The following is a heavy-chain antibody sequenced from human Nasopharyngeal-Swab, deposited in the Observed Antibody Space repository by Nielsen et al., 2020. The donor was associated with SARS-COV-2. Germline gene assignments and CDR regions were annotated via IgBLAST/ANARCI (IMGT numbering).Heavy chain of an antibody. CDR1: GFTFDAYT. CDR2: INWDGGDT. Sequence: GESLKISCAASGFTFDAYTMHWVRQAPGKGLEWVSLINWDGGDTSYADSVKGRFTISRDNSENSLYLQMHSLRIEDTALYYCAKEHSSGWLDYWGQGTLVTVSS. D-gene: IGHD6-19*01. V-gene: IGHV3-43*01. CDR3: AKEHSSGWLDY. J-gene: IGHJ4*02.